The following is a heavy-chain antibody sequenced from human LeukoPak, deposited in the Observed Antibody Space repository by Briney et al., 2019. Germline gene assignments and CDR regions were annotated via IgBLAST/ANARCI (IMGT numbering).Heavy chain of an antibody. Sequence: SETLSLTCAVYGGSFSGYYWSWIRQPPGKGLEWIGEINHSGSTNYNPSLKSRVTISVDTSKNQFSLKLSSVTAADTAVYYCARLGYYGSGSYYIPSLGLSYFDYWGQGTLVTVSS. V-gene: IGHV4-34*01. J-gene: IGHJ4*02. CDR2: INHSGST. D-gene: IGHD3-10*01. CDR3: ARLGYYGSGSYYIPSLGLSYFDY. CDR1: GGSFSGYY.